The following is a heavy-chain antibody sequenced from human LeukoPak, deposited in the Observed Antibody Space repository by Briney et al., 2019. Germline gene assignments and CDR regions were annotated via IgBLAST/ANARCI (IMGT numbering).Heavy chain of an antibody. D-gene: IGHD1-1*01. V-gene: IGHV3-20*04. Sequence: GGSLRLSCAASGFTFDDYDMSWGRRAPGKGREWVSGISWNGGRTGYADSVKGRFTISRDNARNSLFLQMNSLRVEDTAFYYCARGTTGTASTDYWGQGTLVTVSS. CDR3: ARGTTGTASTDY. J-gene: IGHJ4*02. CDR2: ISWNGGRT. CDR1: GFTFDDYD.